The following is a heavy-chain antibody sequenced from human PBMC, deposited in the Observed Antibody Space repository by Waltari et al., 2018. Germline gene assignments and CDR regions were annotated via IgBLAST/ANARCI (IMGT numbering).Heavy chain of an antibody. CDR3: TRNPGY. CDR1: DFFTDYW. Sequence: EVQLVNSGGGLVQPGGSLRLSCAASDFFTDYWLDWVRQAPGKGLVWVSRMKTDGTSITYADSVKGRFTISRDSAKNTYYLQMNSLRAEDTAVYYCTRNPGYCGQGTLVTVSS. CDR2: MKTDGTSI. J-gene: IGHJ4*02. V-gene: IGHV3-74*03.